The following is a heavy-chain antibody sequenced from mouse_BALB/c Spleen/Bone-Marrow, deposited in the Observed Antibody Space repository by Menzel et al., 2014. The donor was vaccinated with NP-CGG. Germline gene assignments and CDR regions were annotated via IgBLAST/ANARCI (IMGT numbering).Heavy chain of an antibody. CDR3: ARDSFLITRALDY. J-gene: IGHJ4*01. D-gene: IGHD2-4*01. V-gene: IGHV2-6-7*01. CDR2: IWGDGST. Sequence: QVQLKEPGPGLVAPSQSLSITCTVSGFSLTGYGVSWVRQPPGKGLEWLGMIWGDGSTDYNSALKSRLSITKDNSKSQVFLKMSSLQTDDTARYYCARDSFLITRALDYWGQGTSVTVSS. CDR1: GFSLTGYG.